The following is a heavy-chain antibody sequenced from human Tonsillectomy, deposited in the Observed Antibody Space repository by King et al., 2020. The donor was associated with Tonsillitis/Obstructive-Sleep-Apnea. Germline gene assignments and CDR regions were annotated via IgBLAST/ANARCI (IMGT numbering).Heavy chain of an antibody. CDR2: IKGDGSDK. CDR1: GFTFSTYW. V-gene: IGHV3-7*03. J-gene: IGHJ3*02. D-gene: IGHD5-24*01. Sequence: VQLVESGGGLVRPGGSLRLSCVGSGFTFSTYWMIWIRQTPGKGLEWVANIKGDGSDKYLLDSVKGRFTISRDNGKNSLFLQTNSLRAEDTAVYYCARDSNPHRGGSYCDAFDIWGQGTMVTVSS. CDR3: ARDSNPHRGGSYCDAFDI.